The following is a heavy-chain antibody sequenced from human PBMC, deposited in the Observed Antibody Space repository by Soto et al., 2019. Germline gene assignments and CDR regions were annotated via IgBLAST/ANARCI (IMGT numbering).Heavy chain of an antibody. CDR3: ARRMTAVTPLDY. J-gene: IGHJ4*02. CDR2: IYHSGST. Sequence: PSETLSLTCAVSGGSISSSNWWSCVRQPPGKGLEWIGEIYHSGSTNYNPSLKSRVTISVDKSKNQFSLKLSSVTAADTAVYYCARRMTAVTPLDYWGQGTLVTVSS. D-gene: IGHD4-4*01. CDR1: GGSISSSNW. V-gene: IGHV4-4*02.